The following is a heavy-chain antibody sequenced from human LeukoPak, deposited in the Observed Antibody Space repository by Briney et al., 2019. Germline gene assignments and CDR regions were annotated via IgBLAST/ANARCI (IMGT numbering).Heavy chain of an antibody. V-gene: IGHV1-24*01. J-gene: IGHJ4*02. CDR2: FDPEDGET. D-gene: IGHD6-19*01. Sequence: ASVKVSCKVSGYTLTELSMHWVRQAPGKGLEWMGGFDPEDGETIYAQKFQGRVTMTTDTSTSTAYMELRSLRSDDTAVYYCARDVIYSSGWYWVYWGQGTLVTVSS. CDR3: ARDVIYSSGWYWVY. CDR1: GYTLTELS.